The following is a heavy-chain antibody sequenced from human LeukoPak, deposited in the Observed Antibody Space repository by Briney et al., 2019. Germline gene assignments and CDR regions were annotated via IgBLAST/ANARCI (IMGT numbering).Heavy chain of an antibody. V-gene: IGHV5-51*01. D-gene: IGHD6-6*01. Sequence: GESLKISCKGSGYNFTSYWIGWVRQMPGKGLEWMGIIYPGDSDTRYSPSFQGQVTISADKSISTAYLQWSSLKASDTAMYYCARRERYSSSSIDYWGQGTLVTVSS. J-gene: IGHJ4*02. CDR1: GYNFTSYW. CDR3: ARRERYSSSSIDY. CDR2: IYPGDSDT.